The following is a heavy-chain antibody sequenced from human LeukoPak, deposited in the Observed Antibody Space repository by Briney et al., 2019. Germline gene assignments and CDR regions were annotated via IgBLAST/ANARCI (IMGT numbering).Heavy chain of an antibody. D-gene: IGHD3-10*01. CDR2: IYPGDSDT. CDR1: GYSFTTYW. J-gene: IGHJ4*02. V-gene: IGHV5-51*01. CDR3: ARSSGSYYKGLDF. Sequence: GESLKISCKGSGYSFTTYWIAWVRRMPGKGLEWMGIIYPGDSDTRYSPSFQGQVTISAGKSISTAYLQWSSLKASDSAMYYCARSSGSYYKGLDFWGQGTLVTVSS.